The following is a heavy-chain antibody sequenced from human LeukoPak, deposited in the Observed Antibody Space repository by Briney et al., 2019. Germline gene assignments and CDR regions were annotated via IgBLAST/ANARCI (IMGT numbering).Heavy chain of an antibody. CDR2: ISSGGSI. J-gene: IGHJ6*02. CDR3: ATRQRSGYYYGMDV. D-gene: IGHD5-18*01. V-gene: IGHV3-53*01. Sequence: GGSLRLSCAASGFRVGNNYMSWVRQAPGKGLDCVSIISSGGSIYYADSVKGRFTISRDSSKNTLFLQMNGLRAEDTAVYYCATRQRSGYYYGMDVWGQGTTVTVSS. CDR1: GFRVGNNY.